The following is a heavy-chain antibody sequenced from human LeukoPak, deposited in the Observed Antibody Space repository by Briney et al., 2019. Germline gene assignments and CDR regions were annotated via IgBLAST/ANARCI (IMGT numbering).Heavy chain of an antibody. CDR1: GYTFTSYG. J-gene: IGHJ4*02. D-gene: IGHD6-19*01. Sequence: ASVKVSCKASGYTFTSYGISWVRQAPGQGLEWMGWISGYNGNTNYAQKLQGRATMTTDTSTSTVYMELRSLRSDDTAVYYCARVLTGSGWYKDYWGQGTLVTVSS. CDR2: ISGYNGNT. CDR3: ARVLTGSGWYKDY. V-gene: IGHV1-18*04.